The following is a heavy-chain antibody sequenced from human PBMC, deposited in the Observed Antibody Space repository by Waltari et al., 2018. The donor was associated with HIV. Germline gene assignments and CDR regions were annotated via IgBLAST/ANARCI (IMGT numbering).Heavy chain of an antibody. CDR1: GYSFNGYY. J-gene: IGHJ4*02. Sequence: QLQLVQSGAEVKKPGASVKVSCRTSGYSFNGYYINWVRQAPGQGLEWMGWIKPDTGDTKYAQNFQGRVTITRDTSINTAYMDLSSLRSDDTAVYYCARDTHWLAYLFDSWGQGTLVTVSS. D-gene: IGHD6-19*01. CDR2: IKPDTGDT. CDR3: ARDTHWLAYLFDS. V-gene: IGHV1-2*02.